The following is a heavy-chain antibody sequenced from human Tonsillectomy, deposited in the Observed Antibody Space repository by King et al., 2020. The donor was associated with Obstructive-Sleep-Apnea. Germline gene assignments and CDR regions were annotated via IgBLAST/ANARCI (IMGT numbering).Heavy chain of an antibody. V-gene: IGHV3-48*04. CDR1: GFTFSRHN. Sequence: VQLVESGGGLVQPGWSLRLSCVASGFTFSRHNMNWVRQAPGKGLEWVAYIGRGSSATYYADSTKGRFIVSRDDSTNSLYLQMNGLRAEDTAVYFCARDPMTPDITWYGLDYWGQGTLAT. CDR2: IGRGSSAT. D-gene: IGHD6-13*01. CDR3: ARDPMTPDITWYGLDY. J-gene: IGHJ4*02.